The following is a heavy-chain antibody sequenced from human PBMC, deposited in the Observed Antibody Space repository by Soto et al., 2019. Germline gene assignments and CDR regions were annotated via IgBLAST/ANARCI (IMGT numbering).Heavy chain of an antibody. CDR2: ISYDGSNK. V-gene: IGHV3-30*18. Sequence: PGGSLRLSCAASGFTFSSYGMHWVRQAPGKGLEWVAVISYDGSNKYYADSVKGRFTISRDNSKNTLYLQMNSLRAEDTAVYYCAKDVQSGLIDYWRQGTLVTVSS. D-gene: IGHD1-26*01. CDR3: AKDVQSGLIDY. J-gene: IGHJ4*02. CDR1: GFTFSSYG.